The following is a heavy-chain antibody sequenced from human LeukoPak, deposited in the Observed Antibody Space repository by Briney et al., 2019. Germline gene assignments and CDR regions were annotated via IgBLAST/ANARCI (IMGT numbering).Heavy chain of an antibody. CDR2: IWYDGSNK. D-gene: IGHD3-3*01. CDR3: ARDSPYYDFWSGQNNWFDP. J-gene: IGHJ5*02. CDR1: GFTFSSYG. Sequence: QSGGSLRLSCAASGFTFSSYGMHWVRQAPGKGLEWVAVIWYDGSNKYYADSVKGRFTISRDNSKNTLYLQMNSLRAEDTAVYYCARDSPYYDFWSGQNNWFDPWGQGTLVTVSS. V-gene: IGHV3-33*01.